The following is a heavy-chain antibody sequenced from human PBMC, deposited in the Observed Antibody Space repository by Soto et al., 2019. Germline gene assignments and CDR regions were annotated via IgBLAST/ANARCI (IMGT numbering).Heavy chain of an antibody. CDR3: AKDHGSGCYYNSYYYYYGMDV. D-gene: IGHD3-10*01. CDR2: ISYDGSNK. J-gene: IGHJ6*02. CDR1: GFTFSSYG. V-gene: IGHV3-30*18. Sequence: QVQLVESGGGVVQPGRSLRLSCAASGFTFSSYGMHWVRQAPGKGLEWVAVISYDGSNKYYADSVKGRFTISRDNSKNTLYLQMNSLRAEDTAVYYCAKDHGSGCYYNSYYYYYGMDVWGQGTTVTVSS.